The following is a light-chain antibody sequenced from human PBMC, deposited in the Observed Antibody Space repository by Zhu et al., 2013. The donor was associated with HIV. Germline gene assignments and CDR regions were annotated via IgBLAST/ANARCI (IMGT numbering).Light chain of an antibody. Sequence: IQMTQSPSTLSASVGDRVTITCRASQSVGSWVAWYQQKSGNAPNLLIYKASTLRSGVPSRFSGSGSGTEFTLTISSLQPDDFATYYCQQYDTYWTFGQGTKVEIK. CDR1: QSVGSW. J-gene: IGKJ1*01. V-gene: IGKV1-5*03. CDR3: QQYDTYWT. CDR2: KAS.